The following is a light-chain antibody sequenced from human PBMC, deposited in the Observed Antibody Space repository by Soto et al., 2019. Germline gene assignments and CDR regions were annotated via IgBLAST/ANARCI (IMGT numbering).Light chain of an antibody. V-gene: IGLV2-23*02. CDR3: CSYAGSTTWV. CDR2: EVT. Sequence: QSALTQPASVSGSPGQSITISCTGTSSDIGNYNLVSWYQQHPGKAPKLMIYEVTKRPSGVSNRFSASKSDNTASLTISGLQAEDEADDYCCSYAGSTTWVFGVGTQLTVL. CDR1: SSDIGNYNL. J-gene: IGLJ3*02.